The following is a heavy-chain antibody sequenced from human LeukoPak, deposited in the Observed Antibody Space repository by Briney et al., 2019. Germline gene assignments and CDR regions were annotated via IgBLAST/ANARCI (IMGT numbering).Heavy chain of an antibody. CDR3: ARDPTLGGSPFYFDY. J-gene: IGHJ4*02. V-gene: IGHV1-18*01. CDR2: ISSYNGNT. Sequence: ASVKVSCTASGYTFTSYGISWVRQAPGQGLEWMGWISSYNGNTNYAQKLRGRVTMTTDTSTSTAYMELRSLRSDDTAVYYCARDPTLGGSPFYFDYWGQGTLVTVSS. CDR1: GYTFTSYG. D-gene: IGHD1-26*01.